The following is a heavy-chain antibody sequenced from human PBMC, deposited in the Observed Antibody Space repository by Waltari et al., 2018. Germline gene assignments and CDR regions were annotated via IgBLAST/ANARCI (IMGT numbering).Heavy chain of an antibody. CDR1: GGSISSYY. J-gene: IGHJ3*02. V-gene: IGHV4-59*01. Sequence: QVQLQESGPGLVKPSETLSLTCTVSGGSISSYYWSWLRQPPGKGLEWIGYIYYSGSTNYNPSLKSRVTISVDTSKNQFSLKLSSVTAADTAVYYCARDRPIVGAHHDAFDIWGQGTMVTVSS. CDR2: IYYSGST. CDR3: ARDRPIVGAHHDAFDI. D-gene: IGHD1-26*01.